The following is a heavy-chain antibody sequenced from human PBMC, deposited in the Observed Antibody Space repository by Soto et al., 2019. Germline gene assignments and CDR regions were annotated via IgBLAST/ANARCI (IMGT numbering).Heavy chain of an antibody. CDR3: ARVRQQLVRSDAFDI. CDR1: GGTFSSYA. D-gene: IGHD6-13*01. Sequence: SVKVSCKASGGTFSSYAISWVRQAPGQGLEWMGGIIPIFGTANYAQKFQGRVTITADESTSTAYMELSSLRSEDTAVYYCARVRQQLVRSDAFDIWGQGTMVTVSS. V-gene: IGHV1-69*13. CDR2: IIPIFGTA. J-gene: IGHJ3*02.